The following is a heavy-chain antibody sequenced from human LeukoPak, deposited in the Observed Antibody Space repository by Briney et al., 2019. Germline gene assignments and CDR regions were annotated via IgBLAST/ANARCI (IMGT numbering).Heavy chain of an antibody. CDR1: GFTFSSYS. D-gene: IGHD3-22*01. J-gene: IGHJ4*02. Sequence: GSLRLSCAASGFTFSSYSMNWVRQAPGKGLEWVSSISSSSSYIYYADSMKGRFTISRDNAKNSLYLQMNSLRAEDTAVYHCARDRYYYDSSGSIDYWGQGTLVTVSS. CDR2: ISSSSSYI. V-gene: IGHV3-21*01. CDR3: ARDRYYYDSSGSIDY.